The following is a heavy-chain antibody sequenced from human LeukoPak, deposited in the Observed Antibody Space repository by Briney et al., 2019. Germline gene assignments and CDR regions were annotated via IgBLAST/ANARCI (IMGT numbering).Heavy chain of an antibody. D-gene: IGHD3-22*01. J-gene: IGHJ4*02. CDR3: ARFHIYYDSSGYTDY. V-gene: IGHV3-23*01. CDR2: ISGSGGST. CDR1: GFTFSSYA. Sequence: TGGSLRLSCAASGFTFSSYAMSWVRQAPGKGLEWVSAISGSGGSTDYADSVKGRFTISRDNSKNTLHLQMNSLRAEDSAVYYCARFHIYYDSSGYTDYWGQGTLVTVSS.